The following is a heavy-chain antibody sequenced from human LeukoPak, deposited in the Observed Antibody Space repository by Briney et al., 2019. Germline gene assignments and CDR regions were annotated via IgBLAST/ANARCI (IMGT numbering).Heavy chain of an antibody. D-gene: IGHD4-11*01. Sequence: SETLSLTCTVSGGSISSSTYYWGWIRQPPGKGLEWIGSIYYSGSTYYNPSLKSRVTISVDTSKNQFSLKLSSVTAADTAVYYCARHMTTVTLFDYWGQGTLVTVPS. CDR2: IYYSGST. CDR1: GGSISSSTYY. V-gene: IGHV4-39*01. CDR3: ARHMTTVTLFDY. J-gene: IGHJ4*02.